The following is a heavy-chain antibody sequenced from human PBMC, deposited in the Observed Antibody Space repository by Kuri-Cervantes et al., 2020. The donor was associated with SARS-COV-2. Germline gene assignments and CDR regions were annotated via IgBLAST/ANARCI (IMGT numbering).Heavy chain of an antibody. V-gene: IGHV3-48*02. CDR2: ISSSSSTI. J-gene: IGHJ4*02. CDR3: AKDCYYDFWSGSVGWYFDY. CDR1: GFTFSSYS. Sequence: GGSLRLSCAASGFTFSSYSMNWVRQAPGKGLEWVSYISSSSSTIYYADSVKGRFTISRDNAKNSLYLQMNSLRDEDTAVYYCAKDCYYDFWSGSVGWYFDYWGQGTLVTVSS. D-gene: IGHD3-3*01.